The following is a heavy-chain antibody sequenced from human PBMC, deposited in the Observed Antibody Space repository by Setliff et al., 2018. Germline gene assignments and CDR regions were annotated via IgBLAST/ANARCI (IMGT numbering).Heavy chain of an antibody. Sequence: ASVKVSCKASGYTFTDYYIHWVRQAPGQGLEWMGWINPRSGDTNYAQSFQGRVTLTRDTSITTVYMQLSRLGSDDTAVYYCARDPQKTGDGKHAFDIWGQGTMVTVSS. CDR1: GYTFTDYY. CDR3: ARDPQKTGDGKHAFDI. D-gene: IGHD7-27*01. J-gene: IGHJ3*02. V-gene: IGHV1-2*02. CDR2: INPRSGDT.